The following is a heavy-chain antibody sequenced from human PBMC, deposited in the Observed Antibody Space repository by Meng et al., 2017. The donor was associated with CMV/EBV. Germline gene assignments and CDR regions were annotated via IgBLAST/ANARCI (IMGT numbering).Heavy chain of an antibody. CDR2: IRYDGSNK. Sequence: GGSLRLSCAASGFTFSSYGMHWVRRAPGKGLEWVAFIRYDGSNKYYADSVKGRFTISRDNSKNTLYLQMNSLRAEDTAVYYCARKVTQYCSSTSCYTRSYWYFDLWGRGTLVTVSS. CDR3: ARKVTQYCSSTSCYTRSYWYFDL. CDR1: GFTFSSYG. J-gene: IGHJ2*01. D-gene: IGHD2-2*02. V-gene: IGHV3-30*02.